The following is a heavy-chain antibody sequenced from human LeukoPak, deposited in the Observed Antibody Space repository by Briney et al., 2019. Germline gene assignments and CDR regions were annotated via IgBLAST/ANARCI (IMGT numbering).Heavy chain of an antibody. CDR1: GFTFSSYG. D-gene: IGHD4-23*01. CDR2: ISYDGSNK. Sequence: PGGSLRPSCAASGFTFSSYGMHWVRPAPGKGLGGVAVISYDGSNKYYADSVKGRFTISRDNSKNTLYLQMNSLRAEDTAVYYCAKDLDYGGNPAVFDYWGQGTLVTVSS. J-gene: IGHJ4*02. CDR3: AKDLDYGGNPAVFDY. V-gene: IGHV3-30*18.